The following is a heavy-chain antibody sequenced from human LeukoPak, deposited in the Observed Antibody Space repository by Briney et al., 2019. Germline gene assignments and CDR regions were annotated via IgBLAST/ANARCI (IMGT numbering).Heavy chain of an antibody. CDR2: IYPNSGDT. D-gene: IGHD2-8*01. Sequence: ASVKVSCKASGYTFTGYYMHWVRQAPGQGLEWMGWIYPNSGDTNYAQNFQGRVTMTRDTSVSTAYMELSRLTSDDTAVYYCARRSRNGLDAFDIWGQGTMVTVSS. CDR1: GYTFTGYY. J-gene: IGHJ3*02. CDR3: ARRSRNGLDAFDI. V-gene: IGHV1-2*02.